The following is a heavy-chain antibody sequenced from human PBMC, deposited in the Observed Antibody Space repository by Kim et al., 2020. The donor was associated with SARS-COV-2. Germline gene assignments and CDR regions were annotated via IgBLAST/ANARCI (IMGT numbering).Heavy chain of an antibody. V-gene: IGHV4-59*01. D-gene: IGHD6-13*01. J-gene: IGHJ4*02. CDR3: ARVVAAAGHAPDY. Sequence: NPALKSRVTISVDTSRNQFSLKLSSVTAADTAVYYCARVVAAAGHAPDYWGQGTLVTVSS.